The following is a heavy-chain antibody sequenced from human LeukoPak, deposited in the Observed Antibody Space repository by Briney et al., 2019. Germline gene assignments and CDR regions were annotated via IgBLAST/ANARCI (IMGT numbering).Heavy chain of an antibody. CDR1: GFTFRTYA. Sequence: GGSLRLSCAASGFTFRTYAMSWVRQAPGKGLEWVSGISGSGGSTYYADSVKGRFTISRDNAKNTLYLQMSSLRAEDTAVYYCAKGAYYDISTGASDYWGQGTPVTVSS. CDR2: ISGSGGST. J-gene: IGHJ4*02. D-gene: IGHD3-9*01. CDR3: AKGAYYDISTGASDY. V-gene: IGHV3-23*01.